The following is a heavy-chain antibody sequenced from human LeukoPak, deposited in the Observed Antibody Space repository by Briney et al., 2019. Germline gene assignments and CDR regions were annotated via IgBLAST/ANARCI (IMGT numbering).Heavy chain of an antibody. V-gene: IGHV1-18*01. J-gene: IGHJ4*02. CDR2: ISAYSGNT. CDR1: GYTFTSYG. CDR3: TRWLQRAPLFD. Sequence: GATVNVSCKASGYTFTSYGISWVRQAPGQGLEWMGSISAYSGNTNYAQRLQGRVTVTTDTSTSTAYMEVRSLRSDDTAVYYCTRWLQRAPLFDWGQGTLVTVSS. D-gene: IGHD5-24*01.